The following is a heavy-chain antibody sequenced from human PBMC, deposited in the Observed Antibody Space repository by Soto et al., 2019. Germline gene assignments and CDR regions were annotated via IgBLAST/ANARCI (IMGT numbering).Heavy chain of an antibody. D-gene: IGHD3-10*01. V-gene: IGHV4-39*01. CDR2: IYYSGST. J-gene: IGHJ4*02. Sequence: TSETLSLTCTVSGGSISSSSYYWGWIRQPPGKGLEWIGSIYYSGSTYYNPSLKSRVTISVDTSKNQFSLKLSSVTAADTAVYYCARQEITMVRGDYFDYWGQGTLVTVSS. CDR3: ARQEITMVRGDYFDY. CDR1: GGSISSSSYY.